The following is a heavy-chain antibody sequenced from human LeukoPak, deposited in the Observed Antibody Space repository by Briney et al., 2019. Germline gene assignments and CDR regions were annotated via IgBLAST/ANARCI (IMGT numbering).Heavy chain of an antibody. D-gene: IGHD2-2*01. CDR2: INPSGGST. Sequence: ASVKVSCKASEYTFTSYYMHWVRQAPGQGLEWMGIINPSGGSTSYAQKFRGRVTMTRDTSTSTVYMELSSLRSEDTAVYYCARDAPLSDIVVVPAAHPYYYMDVWGKGTTVTVSS. CDR1: EYTFTSYY. CDR3: ARDAPLSDIVVVPAAHPYYYMDV. J-gene: IGHJ6*03. V-gene: IGHV1-46*01.